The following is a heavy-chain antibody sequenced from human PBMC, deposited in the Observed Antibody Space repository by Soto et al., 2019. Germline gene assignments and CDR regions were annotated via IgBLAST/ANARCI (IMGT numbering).Heavy chain of an antibody. CDR2: ISWNSGSI. Sequence: EVQLVESGGGLVQPGRSLRLSCAASGFTFDDYAMHWVRQAPGKGLEWVSGISWNSGSIGYADSVKGRFTISRDNAKNSLYLQMNSLRAEDTALYYCAKDSYYYGSGSYNGMDVWGQGTTVTVSS. J-gene: IGHJ6*02. CDR3: AKDSYYYGSGSYNGMDV. D-gene: IGHD3-10*01. V-gene: IGHV3-9*01. CDR1: GFTFDDYA.